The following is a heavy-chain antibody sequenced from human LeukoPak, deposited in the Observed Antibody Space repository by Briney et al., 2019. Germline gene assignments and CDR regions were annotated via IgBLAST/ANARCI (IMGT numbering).Heavy chain of an antibody. CDR2: ISGSGGST. D-gene: IGHD2-2*01. V-gene: IGHV3-23*01. CDR1: GFTFSSYA. CDR3: AKDIVVVPAAMEEYNWFDP. J-gene: IGHJ5*02. Sequence: QPGGSLRLSCAASGFTFSSYAMSWVRQAPGKGLEWVSAISGSGGSTYYADSVKGRFTIPRDNSKNTLYLQMNSLRAEDTAVYYCAKDIVVVPAAMEEYNWFDPWGQGTLVTVSS.